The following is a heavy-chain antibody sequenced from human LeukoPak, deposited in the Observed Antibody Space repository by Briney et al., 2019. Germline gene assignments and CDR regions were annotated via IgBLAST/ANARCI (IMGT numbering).Heavy chain of an antibody. CDR3: AKCGQQLVPRWFDP. J-gene: IGHJ5*02. CDR2: ISGSGGST. Sequence: GASLRLSCAASGCTFSSYAMSWVRQAPGKGLEWVSVISGSGGSTYYADSVKGRFTISRDNSKNTLYLQMNSLRAEDTAVYYCAKCGQQLVPRWFDPWGQGTLVTVSS. V-gene: IGHV3-23*01. D-gene: IGHD6-13*01. CDR1: GCTFSSYA.